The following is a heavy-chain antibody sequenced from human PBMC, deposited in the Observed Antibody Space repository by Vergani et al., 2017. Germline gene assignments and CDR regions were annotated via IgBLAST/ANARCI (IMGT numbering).Heavy chain of an antibody. J-gene: IGHJ2*01. CDR2: IYYSGST. CDR3: ARDRSDYYDSSGYFRGWYFDL. V-gene: IGHV4-30-4*08. CDR1: GVSISSGDYY. D-gene: IGHD3-22*01. Sequence: QVQLQESGPGLVKPSQTLSLTCTVSGVSISSGDYYWSWIRQPPGKGLEWIGYIYYSGSTYYNPSLKSRVTISVDTSKNQFSLKPSSVTAADTAVYYCARDRSDYYDSSGYFRGWYFDLWGRGTLVTVSS.